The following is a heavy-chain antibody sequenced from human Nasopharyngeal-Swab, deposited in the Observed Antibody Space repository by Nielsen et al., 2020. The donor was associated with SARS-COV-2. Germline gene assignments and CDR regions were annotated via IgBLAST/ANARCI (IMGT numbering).Heavy chain of an antibody. CDR1: GYTFINYG. Sequence: ASVKVSCKASGYTFINYGITWVRQAPGQGLEWMGWSSAYSNTNYAQKFQGRVTMTTDTSTNTAYMELRSLRSDDTAVYYCARKRGEQWLSQFDYWGQGTLVTVSS. V-gene: IGHV1-18*01. J-gene: IGHJ4*02. D-gene: IGHD6-19*01. CDR2: SSAYSNT. CDR3: ARKRGEQWLSQFDY.